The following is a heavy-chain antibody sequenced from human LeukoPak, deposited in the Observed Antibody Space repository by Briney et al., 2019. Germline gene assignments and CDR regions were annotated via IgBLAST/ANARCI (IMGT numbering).Heavy chain of an antibody. V-gene: IGHV6-1*01. CDR3: ARELLWFGDLLYFDY. CDR1: GDSVSSNSAA. Sequence: SQTLSLTCAIPGDSVSSNSAAWNWIRQSPSRGLEWLGRTYYRFKWYNDYAVSVKSRITINPDTSMNQFSLQLSSVTPEDTAVYFCARELLWFGDLLYFDYWGQGTLVTVSS. CDR2: TYYRFKWYN. J-gene: IGHJ4*02. D-gene: IGHD3-10*01.